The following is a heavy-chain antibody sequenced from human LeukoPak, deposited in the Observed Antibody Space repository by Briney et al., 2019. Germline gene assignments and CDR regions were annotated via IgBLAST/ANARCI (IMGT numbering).Heavy chain of an antibody. CDR3: ARSPAYCGGDCPTGGAFDI. Sequence: SETLPLTCTVSGGSISSNTHFWGWIRQPPGKGLEWIGTIYYSGSSYYNPSLKSRVTISVDTSKNHFSLKLSSVTAADTALYYCARSPAYCGGDCPTGGAFDIWGQGTTVTVSS. CDR1: GGSISSNTHF. V-gene: IGHV4-39*02. CDR2: IYYSGSS. D-gene: IGHD2-21*02. J-gene: IGHJ3*02.